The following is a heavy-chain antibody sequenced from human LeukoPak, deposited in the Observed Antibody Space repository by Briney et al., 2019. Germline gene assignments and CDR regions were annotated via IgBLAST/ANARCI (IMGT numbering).Heavy chain of an antibody. D-gene: IGHD3-10*01. CDR1: GFTFSSYA. CDR3: ASGLPMVRGVINGRQFDY. J-gene: IGHJ4*02. Sequence: GSLRLSCAASGFTFSSYAMHWVRQAPGKGLEWVAVISYDGSNKYYADSVKGRFTISRDNSKNTLYLQMNSLRAEDTAVYYCASGLPMVRGVINGRQFDYWGQGTLVTVSS. CDR2: ISYDGSNK. V-gene: IGHV3-30*04.